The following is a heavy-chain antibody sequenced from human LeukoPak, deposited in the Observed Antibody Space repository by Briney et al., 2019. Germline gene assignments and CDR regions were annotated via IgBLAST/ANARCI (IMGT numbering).Heavy chain of an antibody. CDR1: GFTFSDYY. V-gene: IGHV3-11*01. J-gene: IGHJ3*02. Sequence: GGSLRLSCAASGFTFSDYYMSWIRQAPGKGLEWVSYISSSGSTIYYADSVKGRFTISRDNAKNSLYLQMNSLRAEDTAVYYCTGGSSRYGIVGATTGAFDIWGQGTMVTVSS. CDR3: TGGSSRYGIVGATTGAFDI. CDR2: ISSSGSTI. D-gene: IGHD1-26*01.